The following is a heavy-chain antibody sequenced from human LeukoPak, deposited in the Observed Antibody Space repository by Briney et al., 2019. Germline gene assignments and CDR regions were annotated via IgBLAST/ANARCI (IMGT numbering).Heavy chain of an antibody. CDR3: ARECGPGGGYSPGYYYGMDV. J-gene: IGHJ6*02. D-gene: IGHD5-12*01. CDR1: GFTFSSYG. CDR2: IWYDGSNK. Sequence: GGSLRLSCAASGFTFSSYGMHWVRQAPGKGLEGVAVIWYDGSNKYYADSVKGRFTISRDNSKNTLYLQMNSLRAEDTAVYYCARECGPGGGYSPGYYYGMDVWGQGTTVTVSS. V-gene: IGHV3-33*01.